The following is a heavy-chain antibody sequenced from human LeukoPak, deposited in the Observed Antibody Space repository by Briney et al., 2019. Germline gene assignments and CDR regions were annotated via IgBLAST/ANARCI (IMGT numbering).Heavy chain of an antibody. Sequence: PSETLSLTCAVSGGSISSSNWWSWVRQPPGQGLEWIGEIYHSGSTNYNPSLKSRVTISVDKSKNQFSLKLSSVTAADTAVYYCARVTVVVPAAMSWFDPWGQGTLVTVSS. V-gene: IGHV4-4*02. CDR3: ARVTVVVPAAMSWFDP. CDR1: GGSISSSNW. J-gene: IGHJ5*02. D-gene: IGHD2-2*01. CDR2: IYHSGST.